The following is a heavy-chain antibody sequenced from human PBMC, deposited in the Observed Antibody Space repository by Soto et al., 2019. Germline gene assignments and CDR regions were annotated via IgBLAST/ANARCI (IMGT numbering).Heavy chain of an antibody. D-gene: IGHD3-10*01. CDR2: IYSGGYT. J-gene: IGHJ4*02. CDR3: GSSRGGGGY. Sequence: EVQLVESGGGLIQPGGSLRLSCAVSGFTVSNNYMSWVRQAPGKGLEGVSVIYSGGYTAYGDSVKGRFTISRDNSKNTTYFQMKSRGPAAPAVFSGGSSRGGGGYWGQGTLVTVSS. V-gene: IGHV3-53*01. CDR1: GFTVSNNY.